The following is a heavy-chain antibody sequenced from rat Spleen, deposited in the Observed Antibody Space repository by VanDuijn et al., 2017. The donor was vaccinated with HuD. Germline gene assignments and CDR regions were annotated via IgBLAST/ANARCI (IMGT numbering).Heavy chain of an antibody. CDR1: GFTFSNYG. CDR2: ISHDGSGT. V-gene: IGHV5-29*01. D-gene: IGHD1-10*01. CDR3: ARGDNNYGWFAY. Sequence: EVQLVESGGGLVQPGRSLKLSCAASGFTFSNYGMAWVRQAPTKGLEWVATISHDGSGTDYRDSVKGRFTISRDNAKSTPYLKMDSLRSEDTATYYCARGDNNYGWFAYWGQGTLVTVSS. J-gene: IGHJ3*01.